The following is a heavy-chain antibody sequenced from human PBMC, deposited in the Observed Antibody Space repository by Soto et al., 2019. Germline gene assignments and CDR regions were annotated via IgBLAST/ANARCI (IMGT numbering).Heavy chain of an antibody. CDR1: GFTFSSYS. V-gene: IGHV3-21*01. CDR3: ARGVGANNYYYGMDV. Sequence: PVGSLRLSCAASGFTFSSYSMNWVRQAPGKGLEWVSSISSSSSYIYYADSVKGRFTISRDNAKNSLYLQMNSLRAEDTAVYYCARGVGANNYYYGMDVWGQGTTVTVSS. CDR2: ISSSSSYI. J-gene: IGHJ6*02. D-gene: IGHD2-15*01.